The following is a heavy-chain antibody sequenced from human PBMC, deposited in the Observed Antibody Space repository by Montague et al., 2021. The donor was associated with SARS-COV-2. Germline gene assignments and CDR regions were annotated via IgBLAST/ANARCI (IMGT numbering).Heavy chain of an antibody. J-gene: IGHJ5*02. D-gene: IGHD3-9*01. CDR1: GFTFSSHW. V-gene: IGHV3-74*01. CDR3: ATDRTVAPGYGFDP. CDR2: INTDGTIT. Sequence: SLRLSCAASGFTFSSHWMHWVRQLPGKGLLWVSRINTDGTITNYADSVKGRFTNSRDNAKNSMYLQMNSLRVEGTAVYYCATDRTVAPGYGFDPWGQGTLVTVSS.